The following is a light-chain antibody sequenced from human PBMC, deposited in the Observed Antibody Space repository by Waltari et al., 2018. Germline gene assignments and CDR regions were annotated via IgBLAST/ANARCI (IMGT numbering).Light chain of an antibody. CDR3: CSYAAINTYV. CDR1: NSDVGSFNL. Sequence: QSALTQPASVSGSPGQSITNPCTGTNSDVGSFNLVSWYQQHPGSAPKLIIYEGSKRPSGVSSRFSGSRSGNTASLTISGLQADDEGDYYCCSYAAINTYVFGTGTKVSVL. CDR2: EGS. V-gene: IGLV2-23*01. J-gene: IGLJ1*01.